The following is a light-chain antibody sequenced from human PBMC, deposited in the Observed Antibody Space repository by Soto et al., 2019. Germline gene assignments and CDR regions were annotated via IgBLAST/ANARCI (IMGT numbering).Light chain of an antibody. V-gene: IGKV3-15*01. CDR1: QSVGNN. J-gene: IGKJ5*01. CDR2: GAS. CDR3: QQYNGWPIT. Sequence: EIVMTQSPGTLSVSPGERVTLSCRASQSVGNNLAWHQQKPGQAPRLLIYGASTGATGFPARFSGSGSGTEFTLTISSLQSEDFAVYYCQQYNGWPITFGQGTRLEIK.